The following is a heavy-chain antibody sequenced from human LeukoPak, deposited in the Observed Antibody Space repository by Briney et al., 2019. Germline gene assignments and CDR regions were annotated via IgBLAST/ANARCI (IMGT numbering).Heavy chain of an antibody. CDR3: ARDRGYDSSGYYDGWYFDY. CDR2: INPNSGGT. J-gene: IGHJ4*02. V-gene: IGHV1-2*06. CDR1: GYTFTGYY. Sequence: ASVKVSCKASGYTFTGYYMHWVRQAPGQGLEWMGRINPNSGGTNYEQKFQGRVTMTRDTSIRTAYMALSRLRSDDTAVYYCARDRGYDSSGYYDGWYFDYWGQGTLVTVSS. D-gene: IGHD3-22*01.